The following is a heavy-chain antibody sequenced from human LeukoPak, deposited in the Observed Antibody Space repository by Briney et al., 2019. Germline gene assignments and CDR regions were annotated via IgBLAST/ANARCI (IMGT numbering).Heavy chain of an antibody. CDR2: IYSGGST. V-gene: IGHV3-53*01. CDR3: TKEYSGTFSPFPSYFDC. Sequence: GGSLRLSCAASGFTVSSNYMSWVRQAPGKGLEWVSVIYSGGSTYYADSVKGRFTISRDNSKNTLYLQMNSLRAEDTAGYYCTKEYSGTFSPFPSYFDCWGQGTLVTVSS. D-gene: IGHD1-26*01. CDR1: GFTVSSNY. J-gene: IGHJ4*02.